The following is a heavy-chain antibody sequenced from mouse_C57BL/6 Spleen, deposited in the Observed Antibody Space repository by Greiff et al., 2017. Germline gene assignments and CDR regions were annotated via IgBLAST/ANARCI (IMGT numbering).Heavy chain of an antibody. CDR3: ARGRRHWYFDV. Sequence: QVQLQQPGAELVKPGASVKLSCKASGYTFTSYWMHWVKQRPGQGLEWIGMIHPNSGSTNYNEKFKSKATLTVDKSSSTAYMQLSRLTSEDSAVYYCARGRRHWYFDVWGTGTTVTVSS. V-gene: IGHV1-64*01. CDR2: IHPNSGST. J-gene: IGHJ1*03. CDR1: GYTFTSYW. D-gene: IGHD1-2*01.